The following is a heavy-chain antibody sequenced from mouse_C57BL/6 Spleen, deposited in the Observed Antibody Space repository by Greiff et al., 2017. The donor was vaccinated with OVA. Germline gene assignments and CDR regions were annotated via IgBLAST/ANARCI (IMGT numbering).Heavy chain of an antibody. CDR1: GYTFTSYW. D-gene: IGHD1-1*01. J-gene: IGHJ2*01. CDR3: ARSPYYYGSSFDY. Sequence: QVQLQQPGAELVRPGSSVKLSCKASGYTFTSYWMHWVKQRPIQGLEWIGNIDPSDSETHYNQKFKDKATLTVDKSSSTAYMQLSSLTSEDSAVYYGARSPYYYGSSFDYWGQGTTLTVSS. CDR2: IDPSDSET. V-gene: IGHV1-52*01.